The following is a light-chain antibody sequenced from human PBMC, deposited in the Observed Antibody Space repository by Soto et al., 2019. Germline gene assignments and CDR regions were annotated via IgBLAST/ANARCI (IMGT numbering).Light chain of an antibody. V-gene: IGKV1-9*01. CDR2: AAS. Sequence: DIQLTQSPSFLSASVGDRVTITCRASQGISSYLAWYQQKPGKAPKLLIYAASTLRSGVPSRFSGSGSGTEFTLTISSLQPEDFATYYCQQLNSYPRLTLGGGTKVEMK. CDR3: QQLNSYPRLT. CDR1: QGISSY. J-gene: IGKJ4*01.